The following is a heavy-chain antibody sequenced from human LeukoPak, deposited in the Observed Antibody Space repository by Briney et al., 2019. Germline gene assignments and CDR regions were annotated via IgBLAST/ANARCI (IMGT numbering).Heavy chain of an antibody. CDR2: IKQDGSEK. D-gene: IGHD6-19*01. CDR3: ATTVVGHMNDY. CDR1: GFTFSSYW. V-gene: IGHV3-7*02. Sequence: PGGSLRLSCEASGFTFSSYWMSWVRQAPGKGLEWVANIKQDGSEKYYVDSVKGGFAISRENPKNSLFLQMNSLTAEDTAVYYCATTVVGHMNDYWGQGTLVTVSS. J-gene: IGHJ4*02.